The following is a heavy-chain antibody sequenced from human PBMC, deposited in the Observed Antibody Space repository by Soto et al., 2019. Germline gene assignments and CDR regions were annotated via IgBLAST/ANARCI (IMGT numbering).Heavy chain of an antibody. D-gene: IGHD3-22*01. J-gene: IGHJ3*02. CDR2: IYYSGST. CDR1: GGSISSGGYY. Sequence: SETLSLTFTVSGGSISSGGYYCSWIRQHPGKGLEWIGYIYYSGSTYYNPSLKSRVSISVDTSKNQFSLKLSSVTAADTAVYYCARHTSITMIVVVPPVAFDIWGQGTMVT. CDR3: ARHTSITMIVVVPPVAFDI. V-gene: IGHV4-31*03.